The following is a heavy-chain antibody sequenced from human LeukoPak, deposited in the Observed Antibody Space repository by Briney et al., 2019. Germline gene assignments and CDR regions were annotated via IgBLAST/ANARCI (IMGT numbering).Heavy chain of an antibody. CDR1: GFTFSSYA. J-gene: IGHJ4*02. D-gene: IGHD3-22*01. CDR2: ISYDGSNK. Sequence: GRSLRLSCAASGFTFSSYAMHWVRQAPGKGLEWVAVISYDGSNKYYADSAKGRFTISRDNSKNTLYLQMNSLRAEDTAVYYCASDKDGVVTRYCDYWGEGTLVTVSS. CDR3: ASDKDGVVTRYCDY. V-gene: IGHV3-30-3*01.